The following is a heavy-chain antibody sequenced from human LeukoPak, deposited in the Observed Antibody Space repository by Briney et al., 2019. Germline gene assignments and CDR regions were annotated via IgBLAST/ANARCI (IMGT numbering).Heavy chain of an antibody. V-gene: IGHV1-2*02. J-gene: IGHJ5*02. Sequence: ASVKVSCKASGYTFTGYYIHWVRQAPGQGLEWMGWINPNSGGTNYAQKFQGRVTMTSDTSISTAYMELSRLRSDDTAVYYCAKSYQKGNMATTPWGQGTLVTVSS. CDR1: GYTFTGYY. CDR2: INPNSGGT. CDR3: AKSYQKGNMATTP. D-gene: IGHD5-24*01.